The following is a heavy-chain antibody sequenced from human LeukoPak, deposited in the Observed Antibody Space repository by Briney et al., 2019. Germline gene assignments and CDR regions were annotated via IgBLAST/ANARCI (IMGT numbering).Heavy chain of an antibody. CDR1: GFTFSSYS. CDR3: ARGYYDSSGPFDY. V-gene: IGHV3-21*01. D-gene: IGHD3-22*01. CDR2: ISSSSSYI. J-gene: IGHJ4*02. Sequence: PGGSLRLSCAASGFTFSSYSMNWVRQAPGKGLEWVSSISSSSSYIYYADSVKGRFTIPRDNAKNSLYLQMNSLRAEDTAVYYCARGYYDSSGPFDYWGQGTLVTVSS.